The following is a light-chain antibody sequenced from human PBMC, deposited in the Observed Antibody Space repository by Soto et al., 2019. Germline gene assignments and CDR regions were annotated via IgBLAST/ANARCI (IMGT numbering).Light chain of an antibody. CDR3: QSYDSRNVV. Sequence: NFMLTQPHSVSESPGKTVTISCTRSSDRIASNYVQWYQQRPGSAPTTVIYEDNQRPSGVPDRFSGSIDRSSNSASLTISGLKTEDEADYYCQSYDSRNVVLGGGTKVTVL. CDR1: SDRIASNY. V-gene: IGLV6-57*04. CDR2: EDN. J-gene: IGLJ3*02.